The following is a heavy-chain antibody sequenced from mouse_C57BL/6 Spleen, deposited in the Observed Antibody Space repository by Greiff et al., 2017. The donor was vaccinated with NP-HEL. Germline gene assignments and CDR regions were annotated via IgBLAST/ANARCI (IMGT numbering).Heavy chain of an antibody. V-gene: IGHV1-82*01. CDR2: IYPGDGDT. CDR1: GYAFSSSW. CDR3: ERRLHDAMDY. J-gene: IGHJ4*01. Sequence: VQLQQSGPELVKPGASVKISCKASGYAFSSSWMNWVKQRPGKGLEWIGRIYPGDGDTNYNGKFKGKATLTADKSSSTANMQLSSLTSEDFAVYFGERRLHDAMDYWGQGTSVTVAS.